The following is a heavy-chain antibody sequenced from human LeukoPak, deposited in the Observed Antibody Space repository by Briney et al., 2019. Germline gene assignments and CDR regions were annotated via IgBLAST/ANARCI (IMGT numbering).Heavy chain of an antibody. Sequence: ASVKVSCKVSGDSLINLSTHWVRQAPGKGLEWVGGLDPEDGETIYAQKFQGRVTITADESTSTAYMELSSLRSEDTAVYYCARSTYQLLYPYWGQGTLVTVSS. CDR3: ARSTYQLLYPY. V-gene: IGHV1-24*01. CDR1: GDSLINLS. CDR2: LDPEDGET. D-gene: IGHD2-2*02. J-gene: IGHJ4*02.